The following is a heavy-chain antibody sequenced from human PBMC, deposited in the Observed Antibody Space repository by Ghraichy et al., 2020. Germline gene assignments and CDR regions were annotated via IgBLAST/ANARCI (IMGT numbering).Heavy chain of an antibody. D-gene: IGHD2-2*01. Sequence: GGSLRLSCAASGFTFSTHSISWVRQAPGKGLEWVSYISSSSRTIHYADSVKGRFTISRDNAKNSLYLQMNSLRAEDTAVYYCARELRDYQLLWADAFDIWGQGTMGIVSS. CDR2: ISSSSRTI. CDR1: GFTFSTHS. J-gene: IGHJ3*02. V-gene: IGHV3-48*01. CDR3: ARELRDYQLLWADAFDI.